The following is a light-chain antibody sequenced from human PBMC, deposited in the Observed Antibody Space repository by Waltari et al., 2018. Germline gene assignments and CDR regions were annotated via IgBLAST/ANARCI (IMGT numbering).Light chain of an antibody. Sequence: DIQMTKSPSTLSASVGDRVTITCRASPSISSWLAWYQQKPGEAPKFLIYKASTLESGVPARFSGSGSGTEFTLTISSLQPDDFATYYCQQYDTYPLTFGPGTKVEIK. V-gene: IGKV1-5*03. CDR1: PSISSW. J-gene: IGKJ3*01. CDR3: QQYDTYPLT. CDR2: KAS.